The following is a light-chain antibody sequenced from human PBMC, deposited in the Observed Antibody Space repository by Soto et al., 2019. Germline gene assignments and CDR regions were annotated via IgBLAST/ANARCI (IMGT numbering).Light chain of an antibody. CDR3: QQRDIWPWT. Sequence: EIVLTQSPATLSLSPGERATLSCRASQSVNRYLVWYQQKPGQAPRLLMYDASKRATGIPARFSGSGSGTDFTLTISSLEPEDFAVYYCQQRDIWPWTFGQGTKVEIK. J-gene: IGKJ1*01. V-gene: IGKV3-11*01. CDR1: QSVNRY. CDR2: DAS.